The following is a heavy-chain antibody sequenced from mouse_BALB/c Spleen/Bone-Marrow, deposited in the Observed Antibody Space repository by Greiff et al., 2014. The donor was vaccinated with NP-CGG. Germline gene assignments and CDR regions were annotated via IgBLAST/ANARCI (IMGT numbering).Heavy chain of an antibody. V-gene: IGHV1-7*01. CDR1: GYTFTSYW. Sequence: VQLQQSGAELAKPGASVKMSCKASGYTFTSYWMHWVKQRPGQGLEWIGYINPSTGYTEYNQKFKDKATLTADKSSSTAYMQLSSLTSEDSAVYYCAGETALHCYGCWFAYWGQGTLVTVSA. CDR2: INPSTGYT. D-gene: IGHD1-2*01. CDR3: AGETALHCYGCWFAY. J-gene: IGHJ3*01.